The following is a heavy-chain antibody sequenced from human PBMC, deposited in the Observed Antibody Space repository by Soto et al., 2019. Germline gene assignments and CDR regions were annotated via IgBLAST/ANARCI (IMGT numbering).Heavy chain of an antibody. CDR3: AREIPSRGAGRFDP. D-gene: IGHD3-10*01. CDR1: GFTFSSYT. CDR2: ISSSSSTI. Sequence: EVQLVESGGGLVQPGGSLRLSCAASGFTFSSYTMNWVRQAPGKGLEWVSYISSSSSTIYYADSVKGRFTVSRDNAKNSLYLQMNSLTDEDTAVYYCAREIPSRGAGRFDPWGQGALVTVSS. J-gene: IGHJ5*02. V-gene: IGHV3-48*02.